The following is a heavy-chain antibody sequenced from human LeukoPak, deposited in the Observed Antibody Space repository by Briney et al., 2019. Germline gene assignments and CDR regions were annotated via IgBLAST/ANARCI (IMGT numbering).Heavy chain of an antibody. CDR1: GFHFSSFW. CDR2: LNQDGSDK. V-gene: IGHV3-7*01. Sequence: PGESLRLSCAASGFHFSSFWMTWARQTPGKGLEWVANLNQDGSDKKYGDSVKGRFTISRDNAKNTLFLQMNNLRVEDTGLYYCAGDAYDYVSESWGQGTLVTVSS. J-gene: IGHJ5*02. D-gene: IGHD3-10*02. CDR3: AGDAYDYVSES.